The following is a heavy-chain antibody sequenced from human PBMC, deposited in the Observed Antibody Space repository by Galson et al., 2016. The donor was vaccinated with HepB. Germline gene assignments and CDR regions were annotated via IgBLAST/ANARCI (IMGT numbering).Heavy chain of an antibody. CDR1: GFTFSNYA. CDR2: LSGIGTDT. J-gene: IGHJ4*02. CDR3: AKTGTVAGTVYFDS. V-gene: IGHV3-23*01. Sequence: SLRLSCAASGFTFSNYAMNWVRQAPGRGLEWVSSLSGIGTDTYYADSVKGRFIVSRDNSRHTLHLQMNSLRAGDTALYYCAKTGTVAGTVYFDSWGQGALVTVSS. D-gene: IGHD6-19*01.